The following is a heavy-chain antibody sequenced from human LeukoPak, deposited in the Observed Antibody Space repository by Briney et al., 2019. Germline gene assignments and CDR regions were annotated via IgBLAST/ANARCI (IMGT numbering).Heavy chain of an antibody. J-gene: IGHJ4*02. CDR3: AKDDSIVVALFDY. CDR2: ISGSGGST. V-gene: IGHV3-23*01. Sequence: GGSLRLSCAASGFTFSSYAMSWVRQAPGKGLGWVSAISGSGGSTYYADSVKGRFTISRDNSKNTLYLQMNSLRAEDTAVYYCAKDDSIVVALFDYWGQGTLVTVSS. CDR1: GFTFSSYA. D-gene: IGHD3-22*01.